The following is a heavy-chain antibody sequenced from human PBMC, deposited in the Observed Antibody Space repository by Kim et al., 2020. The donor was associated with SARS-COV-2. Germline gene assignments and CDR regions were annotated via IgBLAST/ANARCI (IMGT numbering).Heavy chain of an antibody. J-gene: IGHJ6*02. V-gene: IGHV3-66*01. D-gene: IGHD3-10*01. CDR3: ARVPPNYPYGMDV. Sequence: YSPDSVKGRFTMSRDNSRNTVFLQRNSLRAEDTAVYYCARVPPNYPYGMDVWGQGTTVTVSS.